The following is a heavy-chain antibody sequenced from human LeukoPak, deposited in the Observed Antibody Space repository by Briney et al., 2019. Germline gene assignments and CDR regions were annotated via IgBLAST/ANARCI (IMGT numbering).Heavy chain of an antibody. D-gene: IGHD6-6*01. CDR1: GYTFTGYY. Sequence: GASVKVSCKASGYTFTGYYMHWVRQAPGQGLEWMGWINPNSGGTNYAQKFQGRVTMTRDTSISTAYMELSRLRSDDTAVYYCARDPYSSSSSFDYWGQGTLVTVSS. CDR2: INPNSGGT. V-gene: IGHV1-2*02. J-gene: IGHJ4*02. CDR3: ARDPYSSSSSFDY.